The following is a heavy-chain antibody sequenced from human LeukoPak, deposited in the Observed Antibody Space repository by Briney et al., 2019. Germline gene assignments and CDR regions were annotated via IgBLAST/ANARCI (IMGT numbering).Heavy chain of an antibody. D-gene: IGHD4-23*01. V-gene: IGHV3-21*01. CDR1: GFTFSSYS. Sequence: PGGSLRLSCAASGFTFSSYSMNWVRQAPGKVLEWVSSISSSSSYIYYADSVKGRFTISRDNAKNSLYLQMSSLRAEDTAVYYCARRDPYGGDYGDYWGQGTLVTVSS. CDR2: ISSSSSYI. CDR3: ARRDPYGGDYGDY. J-gene: IGHJ4*02.